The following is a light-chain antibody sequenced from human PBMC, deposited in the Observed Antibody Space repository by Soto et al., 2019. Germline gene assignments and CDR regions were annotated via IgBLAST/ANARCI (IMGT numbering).Light chain of an antibody. V-gene: IGKV3-15*01. J-gene: IGKJ5*01. CDR2: GAS. CDR1: QSVSSN. CDR3: QQYNNWSPIT. Sequence: EIVLTQSPATLSVSPGERATLSCRASQSVSSNLAWYQQKPGQAPRLLIYGASTRATGIPARFSGSGSGTEFTLPISSLQSEDFAVYYCQQYNNWSPITFGQGTRLDIK.